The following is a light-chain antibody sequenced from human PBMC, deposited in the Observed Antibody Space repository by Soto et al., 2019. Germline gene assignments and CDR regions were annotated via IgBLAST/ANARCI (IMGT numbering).Light chain of an antibody. V-gene: IGLV2-23*01. CDR3: CSYAGSSTPHVV. J-gene: IGLJ2*01. Sequence: QAASVSGSPGQSITISCTGTSSDVGSYNLVSWYQQHPGKAPKLMIYEGSKRPSGVSNRFSGSKSGNTASLTISGLQAEDEADYYCCSYAGSSTPHVVFGGGTKLTVL. CDR1: SSDVGSYNL. CDR2: EGS.